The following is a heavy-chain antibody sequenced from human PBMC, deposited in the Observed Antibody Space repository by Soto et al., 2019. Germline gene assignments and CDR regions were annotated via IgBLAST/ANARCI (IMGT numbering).Heavy chain of an antibody. CDR3: ARVVEGYGDYSIDY. Sequence: TLSLTCTVSGGSISSGDYYWSWIRQPPGKGLEWIGYIYYSGSTYYNPSLKSRVTISVDTSKNQFSLKLSSVTAADAAVYYCARVVEGYGDYSIDYWGQGTLVTVSS. V-gene: IGHV4-30-4*01. CDR1: GGSISSGDYY. CDR2: IYYSGST. J-gene: IGHJ4*02. D-gene: IGHD4-17*01.